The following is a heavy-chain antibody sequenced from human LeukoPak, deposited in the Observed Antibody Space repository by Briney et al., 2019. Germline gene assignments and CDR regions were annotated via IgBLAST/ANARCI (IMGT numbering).Heavy chain of an antibody. D-gene: IGHD3-22*01. V-gene: IGHV3-9*01. CDR3: AKGVHYYDSSGYPDY. J-gene: IGHJ4*02. Sequence: AGGSLRLSCAASGFTFDDYAMHWVRQAPGKGLEWVSSISWSSGSMGYADSVKGRFTISRDSAKNSLYLQMDSLRAEDTALYYCAKGVHYYDSSGYPDYWGQGTLVTVSS. CDR2: ISWSSGSM. CDR1: GFTFDDYA.